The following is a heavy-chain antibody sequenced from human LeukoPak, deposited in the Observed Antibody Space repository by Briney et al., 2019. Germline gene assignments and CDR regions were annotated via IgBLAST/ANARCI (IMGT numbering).Heavy chain of an antibody. CDR1: GGSFSGYY. D-gene: IGHD5-24*01. CDR2: INPSGST. Sequence: SETLSLTCAVYGGSFSGYYWTWIRQPPGKGLEWMGEINPSGSTNYNPYLKSRVTISVDTSKNQFSLKLSSVTAADTAVFYCARGQGRDGYNGILEYWGQGALVTVSS. CDR3: ARGQGRDGYNGILEY. J-gene: IGHJ4*02. V-gene: IGHV4-34*01.